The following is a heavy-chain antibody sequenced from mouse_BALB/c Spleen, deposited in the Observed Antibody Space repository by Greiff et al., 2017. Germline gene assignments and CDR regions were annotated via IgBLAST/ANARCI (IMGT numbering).Heavy chain of an antibody. J-gene: IGHJ4*01. CDR3: ARKVRGAMDY. D-gene: IGHD2-14*01. Sequence: VQLKESGGGLVQPGGSRKLSCAASGFTFSSFGMHWVRQAPEKGLEWVAYISSGSSTIYYADTVKGRFTISRDNPKNTLFLQMTSLRSEDTAMYYCARKVRGAMDYWGQGTSVTVSS. CDR1: GFTFSSFG. CDR2: ISSGSSTI. V-gene: IGHV5-17*02.